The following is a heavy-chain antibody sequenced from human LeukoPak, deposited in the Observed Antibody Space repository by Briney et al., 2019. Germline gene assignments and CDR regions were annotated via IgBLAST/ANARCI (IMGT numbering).Heavy chain of an antibody. CDR2: IFYSGTT. J-gene: IGHJ4*02. V-gene: IGHV4-59*02. CDR3: ARGGWNKFDY. D-gene: IGHD3-22*01. Sequence: SETLSPTCTVSGGSVSSYYWSWIRQPPGKGLEWIGFIFYSGTTNYNPSLKSRVTISVDTSKNQFSLKLSSVTAADTAVYYCARGGWNKFDYWGQGTLVTVSS. CDR1: GGSVSSYY.